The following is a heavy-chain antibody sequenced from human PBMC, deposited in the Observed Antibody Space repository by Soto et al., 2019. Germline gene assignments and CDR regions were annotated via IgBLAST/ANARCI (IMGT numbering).Heavy chain of an antibody. D-gene: IGHD2-15*01. V-gene: IGHV4-59*01. CDR3: ARGVGCSGGSCYPIDY. Sequence: SETLSLTCTVSGGSISSYYWSWIRQPPGKGLEWIGYIYYSGSTNYNPSLKSRVTISVDTSKNQFSLKLSSVTAADTAVYYCARGVGCSGGSCYPIDYWGQGTLVTVSS. CDR1: GGSISSYY. J-gene: IGHJ4*02. CDR2: IYYSGST.